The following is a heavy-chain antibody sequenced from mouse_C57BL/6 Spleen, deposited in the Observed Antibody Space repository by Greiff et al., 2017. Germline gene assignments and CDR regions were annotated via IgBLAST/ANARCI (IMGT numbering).Heavy chain of an antibody. J-gene: IGHJ2*01. V-gene: IGHV1-50*01. Sequence: VQLQQPGAELVKPGASVKLSCKASGYTFTSYWMQWVKQRPGQGLEWIGEIDPSDSYTNYNQKFKGKATLTVDTSSSTAYMQLSSLTSEDSAVYYCARTVRLDYWGQGTTLTVSS. CDR3: ARTVRLDY. CDR2: IDPSDSYT. CDR1: GYTFTSYW.